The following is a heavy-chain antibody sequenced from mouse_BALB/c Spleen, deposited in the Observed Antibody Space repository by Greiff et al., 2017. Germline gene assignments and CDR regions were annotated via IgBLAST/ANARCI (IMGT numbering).Heavy chain of an antibody. Sequence: EVQLQESGGGLVKPGGSLKLSCAASGFTFSDYYMYWVRQTPEKRLEWVATISDGGSYTYYPDSVKGRFTISRDNAKNNLYLQMSSLKSEDTAMYYCARDRYDGFDYWGQGTTLTVSS. J-gene: IGHJ2*01. CDR3: ARDRYDGFDY. V-gene: IGHV5-4*02. CDR1: GFTFSDYY. D-gene: IGHD2-14*01. CDR2: ISDGGSYT.